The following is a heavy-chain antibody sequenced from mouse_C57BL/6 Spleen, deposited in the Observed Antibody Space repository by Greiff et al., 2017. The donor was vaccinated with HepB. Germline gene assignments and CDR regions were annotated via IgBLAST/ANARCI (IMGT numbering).Heavy chain of an antibody. CDR3: AIYDYDGSWFAY. V-gene: IGHV1-7*01. CDR1: GYTFTSYW. Sequence: VQLQQSGAELAKPGASVKLSCKASGYTFTSYWMHWVKQRPGQGLEWIGYINPSSGYTKYNQKFKDKATLTAYKSSSTAYMQLSSLTYEDSAVYYCAIYDYDGSWFAYWGQGTLVTVSA. CDR2: INPSSGYT. J-gene: IGHJ3*01. D-gene: IGHD2-4*01.